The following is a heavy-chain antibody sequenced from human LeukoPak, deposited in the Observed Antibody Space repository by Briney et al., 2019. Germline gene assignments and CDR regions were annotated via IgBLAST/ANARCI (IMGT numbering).Heavy chain of an antibody. J-gene: IGHJ4*02. V-gene: IGHV3-9*01. Sequence: GRSLRLTCAASGFTFEEYGMHWVRQVPGKGLEWVSAISWNSDNIDYADSAKGRFTISRDNAKNSLYLEMSSLRNEDTAFYYCAKAGCSSTTCYTNSWGQGTLVTVSS. D-gene: IGHD2-2*02. CDR3: AKAGCSSTTCYTNS. CDR1: GFTFEEYG. CDR2: ISWNSDNI.